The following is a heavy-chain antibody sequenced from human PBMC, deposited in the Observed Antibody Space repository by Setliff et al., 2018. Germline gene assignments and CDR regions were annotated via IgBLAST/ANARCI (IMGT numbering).Heavy chain of an antibody. CDR3: AKEALLWFGELSDAFDI. V-gene: IGHV3-23*01. J-gene: IGHJ3*02. CDR1: GFTFSSYA. CDR2: ISGSAQTT. D-gene: IGHD3-10*01. Sequence: PGGSLRLSCAASGFTFSSYAITWVRQAPGKGLEWVSMISGSAQTTYYADSVKGRFTISRDNSKNTLYLQMNSLRAEDTAVYYCAKEALLWFGELSDAFDIWGQGTMVTVSS.